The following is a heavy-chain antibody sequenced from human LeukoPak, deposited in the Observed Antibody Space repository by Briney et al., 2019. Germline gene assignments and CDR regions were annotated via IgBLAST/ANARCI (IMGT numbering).Heavy chain of an antibody. CDR3: ARDSPVYYDSSGYYYPTYYFDY. CDR1: GYTFTSYY. D-gene: IGHD3-22*01. J-gene: IGHJ4*02. V-gene: IGHV1-46*01. CDR2: INPSGGST. Sequence: ASVKVSCKASGYTFTSYYMHWVRQAPGQGLEWMGIINPSGGSTSYAQKFQGRVTMTRDTSTSTVYMELSSPRSEDTAVYYCARDSPVYYDSSGYYYPTYYFDYWGQGTLVTVSS.